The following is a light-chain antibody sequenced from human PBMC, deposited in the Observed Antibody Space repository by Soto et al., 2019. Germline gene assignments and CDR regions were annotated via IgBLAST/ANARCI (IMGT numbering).Light chain of an antibody. CDR1: QDINNY. Sequence: DIQMTQSPSSLSASVGDRVTITCQASQDINNYLNWYQQKPGKAPKLLIFDAYKLETGVPSRFSGSGSGTDFTFTISSLQPEDIATYYCQQYDNLPLTFGGGTKVEIK. V-gene: IGKV1-33*01. CDR2: DAY. J-gene: IGKJ4*01. CDR3: QQYDNLPLT.